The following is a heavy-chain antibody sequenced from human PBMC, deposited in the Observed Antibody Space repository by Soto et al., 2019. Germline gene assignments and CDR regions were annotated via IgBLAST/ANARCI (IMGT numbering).Heavy chain of an antibody. J-gene: IGHJ4*02. V-gene: IGHV1-2*02. CDR1: GYTFSGYY. CDR3: TRKVATFNFNL. CDR2: INPDTGGT. Sequence: ASVKVSCIASGYTFSGYYLHRVRQAPGQGLEWMGWINPDTGGTNYAEKFQGRVTMTRDTSISTAYLEVNGLTSDDTAVFYCTRKVATFNFNLWGQGTQVTVS. D-gene: IGHD5-12*01.